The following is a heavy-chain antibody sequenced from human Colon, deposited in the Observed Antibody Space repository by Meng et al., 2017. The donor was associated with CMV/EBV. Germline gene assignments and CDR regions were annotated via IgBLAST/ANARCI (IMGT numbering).Heavy chain of an antibody. CDR1: VYTCNGYL. Sequence: QVQLLPSGYEVKEPGASEKVSGNTAVYTCNGYLIHWVRQAPGQGLEWMGWINPVTGDTSYAQKLQVRVTMTRDTAISTAYMELSSLRSDDTAVYYCATFGGDFDYWGQGTLVTVSS. D-gene: IGHD3-3*01. V-gene: IGHV1-2*02. J-gene: IGHJ4*02. CDR3: ATFGGDFDY. CDR2: INPVTGDT.